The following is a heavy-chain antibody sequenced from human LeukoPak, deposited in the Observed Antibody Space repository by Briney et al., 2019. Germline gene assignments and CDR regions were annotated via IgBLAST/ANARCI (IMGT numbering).Heavy chain of an antibody. CDR2: ISSSSTYI. V-gene: IGHV3-21*01. CDR3: AKDGSGWKLVYYFDY. D-gene: IGHD4-23*01. Sequence: AGGPLRLSCAASGFPLSTYNMNWVRQAPGKGLEWVSSISSSSTYIYYAVSVKGRFTISRDDAKNSLYLQMNSLRAEDTAVYYCAKDGSGWKLVYYFDYWGQGTLVTVSS. CDR1: GFPLSTYN. J-gene: IGHJ4*02.